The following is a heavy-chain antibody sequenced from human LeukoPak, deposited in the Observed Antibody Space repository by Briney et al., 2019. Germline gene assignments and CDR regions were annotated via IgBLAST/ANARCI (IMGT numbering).Heavy chain of an antibody. CDR1: GFTFSSYW. Sequence: GGSLRLSCAASGFTFSSYWMHWVRQAPGKGLEWVSRINSDGSSTNNADSVKGRFTISRDNAKNTLDLQMNSLRVEDTAVYYCARDRAVRGANKRFDPWGQGTLGTVSS. D-gene: IGHD3-10*01. V-gene: IGHV3-74*01. J-gene: IGHJ5*02. CDR2: INSDGSST. CDR3: ARDRAVRGANKRFDP.